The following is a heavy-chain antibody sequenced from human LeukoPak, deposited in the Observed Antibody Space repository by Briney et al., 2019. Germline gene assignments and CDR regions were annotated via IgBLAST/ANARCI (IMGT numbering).Heavy chain of an antibody. Sequence: SETLSLTCSVSGGSISTYYWNWFRQPPGKGLEWVGHRHDSGSSNYNPSLKSRVTISIDTSKNQFSLKLNSVTAADTADYYCARAPVVRGVFGWFDFWGQGVLVTVSS. D-gene: IGHD3-10*01. J-gene: IGHJ5*01. V-gene: IGHV4-59*01. CDR3: ARAPVVRGVFGWFDF. CDR2: RHDSGSS. CDR1: GGSISTYY.